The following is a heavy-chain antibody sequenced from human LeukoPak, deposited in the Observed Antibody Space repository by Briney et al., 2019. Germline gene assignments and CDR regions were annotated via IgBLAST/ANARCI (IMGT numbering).Heavy chain of an antibody. J-gene: IGHJ4*02. D-gene: IGHD4-17*01. CDR1: GGSISSYY. CDR2: MYTSGST. CDR3: AREGGPGGDYGSIDS. Sequence: SETLSLTCSVSGGSISSYYWSWIRQPVEKQPEWIGRMYTSGSTYYNPSLKSRVTMSADTSKNQFSLKLTSVTAADTSVYYCAREGGPGGDYGSIDSWGQGTLVTVSS. V-gene: IGHV4-4*07.